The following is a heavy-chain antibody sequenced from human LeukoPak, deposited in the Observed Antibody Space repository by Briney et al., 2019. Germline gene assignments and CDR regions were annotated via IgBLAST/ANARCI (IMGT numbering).Heavy chain of an antibody. CDR2: IYPGDSDT. V-gene: IGHV5-51*01. D-gene: IGHD2-2*01. J-gene: IGHJ4*02. CDR1: GYTFSSSW. CDR3: ARLQLLPYFHFDY. Sequence: GESLKISCKGSGYTFSSSWIGWVRQMPGKGLEWMGIIYPGDSDTRYSPSFQGQVTISADKSISTAYLQWSSLKASDTAMYYCARLQLLPYFHFDYWGQGTLVTVSS.